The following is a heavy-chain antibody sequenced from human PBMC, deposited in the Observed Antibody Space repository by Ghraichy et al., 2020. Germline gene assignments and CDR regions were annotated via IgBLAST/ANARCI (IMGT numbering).Heavy chain of an antibody. CDR3: AKDLISSWYELHC. J-gene: IGHJ4*02. D-gene: IGHD6-13*01. V-gene: IGHV3-23*01. CDR1: GFTFRTYA. CDR2: ISGSGGST. Sequence: GGSLRLSCAASGFTFRTYAMSWVRQAPGKGLEWVSGISGSGGSTHYADSVKGRFTISRDNSKNMLYLQMNSLRAEDTAVYYCAKDLISSWYELHCWGQGTLVTVSS.